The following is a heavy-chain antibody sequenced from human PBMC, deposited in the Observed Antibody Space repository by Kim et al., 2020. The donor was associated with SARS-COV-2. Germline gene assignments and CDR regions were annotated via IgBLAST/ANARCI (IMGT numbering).Heavy chain of an antibody. D-gene: IGHD3-10*01. CDR2: IYYSGST. CDR3: AREGLGELSGGMDV. V-gene: IGHV4-59*01. CDR1: GGSIRNYY. J-gene: IGHJ6*02. Sequence: SETLSLTCTVSGGSIRNYYWSWVRQPPGKGLEWLGYIYYSGSTNYSPSLSSRLTISVDTSKNQFSLKLTSVTAADTAVYYCAREGLGELSGGMDVWGQGTTVTVSS.